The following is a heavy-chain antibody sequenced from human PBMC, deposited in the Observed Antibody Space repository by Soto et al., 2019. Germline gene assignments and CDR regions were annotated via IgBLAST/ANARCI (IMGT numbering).Heavy chain of an antibody. J-gene: IGHJ5*02. CDR1: GGTFSSYA. D-gene: IGHD3-10*01. V-gene: IGHV1-69*01. Sequence: QIQLVQSGAEVKKPGSSVKISCKASGGTFSSYAINWVRQAPGQGLEWMGGIVPIFGTTHYAQKFQGRVTVTADDSTTTAYMVLNSLRSEDTAMYYCARSYGSGTYGSLDPWGQGTLVTVSS. CDR2: IVPIFGTT. CDR3: ARSYGSGTYGSLDP.